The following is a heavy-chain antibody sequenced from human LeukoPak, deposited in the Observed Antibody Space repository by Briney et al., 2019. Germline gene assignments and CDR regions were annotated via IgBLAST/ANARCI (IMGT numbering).Heavy chain of an antibody. CDR1: GGTFSSYA. V-gene: IGHV1-69*04. CDR3: ARGIAAAGTGGYYFDY. CDR2: IIPILGIA. J-gene: IGHJ4*02. Sequence: ASVKVSCKASGGTFSSYAISWVRQAPGQGLEWVGRIIPILGIANYAQKFQGRVTITADKSTSTAYMELSSLRSEDTAVYYCARGIAAAGTGGYYFDYWGQGTLVTVSS. D-gene: IGHD6-13*01.